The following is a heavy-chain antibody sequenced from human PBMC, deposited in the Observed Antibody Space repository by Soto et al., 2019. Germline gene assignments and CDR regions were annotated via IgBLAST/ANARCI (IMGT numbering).Heavy chain of an antibody. V-gene: IGHV1-2*02. CDR3: ARSVALGGGFDY. CDR2: INPNSGDT. J-gene: IGHJ4*02. Sequence: ASVKVSCKASGYTFSHYYMHWVRQAPGQGLEWMGWINPNSGDTNYAQKFQGRVTITRDTSINTGYMELSRLTSDDTAVYYCARSVALGGGFDYWGQGTLVTVSS. CDR1: GYTFSHYY. D-gene: IGHD2-21*01.